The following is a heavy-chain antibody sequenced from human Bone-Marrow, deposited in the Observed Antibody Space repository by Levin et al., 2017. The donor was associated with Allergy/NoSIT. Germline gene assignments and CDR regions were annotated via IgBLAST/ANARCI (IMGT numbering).Heavy chain of an antibody. CDR1: GGSFSSDSYY. CDR3: VRPINWAAGDWYFDL. J-gene: IGHJ2*01. D-gene: IGHD7-27*01. V-gene: IGHV4-39*01. Sequence: TTGGSLRLSCVVSGGSFSSDSYYWGWIRQPPGKGLEWIGSMYDSRRTYYNPSLKSRVTISVDTSKDQFSLKLSSVTASDTAVYYCVRPINWAAGDWYFDLWSRGTLVIVSS. CDR2: MYDSRRT.